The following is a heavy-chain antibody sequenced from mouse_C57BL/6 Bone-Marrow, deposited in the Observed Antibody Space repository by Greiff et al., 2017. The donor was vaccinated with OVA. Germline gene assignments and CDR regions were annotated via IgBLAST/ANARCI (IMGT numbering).Heavy chain of an antibody. Sequence: QVQLQQPGAELVKPGASVKMSCKASGYTFTSYWITWVKQRPGQGLEWIGDIYPGSGSTNYNEKFKSKATLTVDTSSSTAYMQLSSLTSEDSAVYYCARNPNYYGSSELFDYWGQGTTLTVSS. CDR3: ARNPNYYGSSELFDY. D-gene: IGHD1-1*01. J-gene: IGHJ2*01. V-gene: IGHV1-55*01. CDR2: IYPGSGST. CDR1: GYTFTSYW.